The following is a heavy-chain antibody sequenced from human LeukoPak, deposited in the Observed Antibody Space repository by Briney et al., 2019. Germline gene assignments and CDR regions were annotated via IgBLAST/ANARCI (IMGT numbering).Heavy chain of an antibody. V-gene: IGHV4-39*01. D-gene: IGHD3/OR15-3a*01. CDR3: ARQTGSGLFILP. J-gene: IGHJ4*02. Sequence: SETLSLTCTVSGGSISSTTYYWGWIRQPPGKGLEWIGSIYYTGNTYYNASLKSQVSISIDTSKNQFSLRLTSVTAADTAVYFCARQTGSGLFILPGGQGTLVTVSS. CDR2: IYYTGNT. CDR1: GGSISSTTYY.